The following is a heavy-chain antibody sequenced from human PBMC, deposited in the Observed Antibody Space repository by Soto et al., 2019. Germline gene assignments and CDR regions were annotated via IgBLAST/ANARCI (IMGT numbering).Heavy chain of an antibody. D-gene: IGHD1-20*01. CDR3: ARDNWNYYGMDV. J-gene: IGHJ6*02. CDR1: GYTFTGYY. Sequence: GASVKVSCKASGYTFTGYYMRWVRQAPGQGLEWMGWINPNSGGTNYAQKFQGRVTMTRDTSISTAYMELSRLRSDDTAVYYCARDNWNYYGMDVWGQGTTVTVSS. CDR2: INPNSGGT. V-gene: IGHV1-2*02.